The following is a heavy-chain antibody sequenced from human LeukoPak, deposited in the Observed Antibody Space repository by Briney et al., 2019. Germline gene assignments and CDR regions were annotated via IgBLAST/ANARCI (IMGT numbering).Heavy chain of an antibody. CDR1: GFTFGSYA. D-gene: IGHD3-22*01. Sequence: GGSLRLSCAASGFTFGSYAMSWVRQAPGKGLEWVSGISGSGDNTYYADSVKGRFTISRDNSKNTLSVQVNSLGTEDTAAYYCAKGSYYDSSGSFYFDYWGQGTLVTVSS. J-gene: IGHJ4*02. CDR3: AKGSYYDSSGSFYFDY. CDR2: ISGSGDNT. V-gene: IGHV3-23*01.